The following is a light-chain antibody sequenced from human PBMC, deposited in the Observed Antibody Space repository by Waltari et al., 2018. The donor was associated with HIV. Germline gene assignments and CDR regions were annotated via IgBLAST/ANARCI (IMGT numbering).Light chain of an antibody. J-gene: IGKJ5*01. V-gene: IGKV3-20*01. CDR3: QQSGSSIS. Sequence: EIVLTQSPGTLSLSPGERAILSCRASQSVGSIYLNWYQQKPGQAPRLLLYGASNRASGIPDRCSGSGSVTDFTLTISSLESEDSAVYYCQQSGSSISFGQGTRLEIK. CDR2: GAS. CDR1: QSVGSIY.